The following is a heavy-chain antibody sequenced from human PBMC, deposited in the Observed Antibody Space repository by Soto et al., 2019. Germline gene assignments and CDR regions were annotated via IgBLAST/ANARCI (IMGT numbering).Heavy chain of an antibody. CDR2: INHSGST. CDR1: GGSFSGYY. D-gene: IGHD6-19*01. J-gene: IGHJ4*02. Sequence: QVQLQQWGAGLLKPSETLSLTCAVYGGSFSGYYWSWIRQPPGKGLEWIGEINHSGSTNYNPSLKSRVTISVDTFKNQFSLKLSSVTTADTAVYYCARVVSSGWYRSACADYWGQGTLVTVSS. CDR3: ARVVSSGWYRSACADY. V-gene: IGHV4-34*01.